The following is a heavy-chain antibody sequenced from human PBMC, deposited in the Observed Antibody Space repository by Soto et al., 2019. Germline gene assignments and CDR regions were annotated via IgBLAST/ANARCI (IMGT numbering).Heavy chain of an antibody. V-gene: IGHV4-34*01. CDR2: INHSGST. Sequence: SETLSLTCAVYGGSFSGYYWSWIRQPPGKGLEWIGEINHSGSTNYNPSLKSRVTISVDTSKNQFSLKLSSVTAADTAGYYCAGRENGYCSGGSCYYHWFDPWGQGTLVTVSS. D-gene: IGHD2-15*01. CDR1: GGSFSGYY. J-gene: IGHJ5*02. CDR3: AGRENGYCSGGSCYYHWFDP.